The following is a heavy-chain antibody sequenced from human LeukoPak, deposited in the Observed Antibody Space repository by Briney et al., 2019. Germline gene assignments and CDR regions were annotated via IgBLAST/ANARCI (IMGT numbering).Heavy chain of an antibody. CDR3: ARGHCRATSCYYFAY. V-gene: IGHV3-11*04. D-gene: IGHD2-2*01. J-gene: IGHJ4*02. Sequence: GGSLRLSCAASGFRFSGHYMSWIRQAPGKWLEWVSYISSTITTTYYADSVKGRFTISRDNPKNSLYLQMSSLRADDTAVYYCARGHCRATSCYYFAYWGQGALVTVPS. CDR1: GFRFSGHY. CDR2: ISSTITTT.